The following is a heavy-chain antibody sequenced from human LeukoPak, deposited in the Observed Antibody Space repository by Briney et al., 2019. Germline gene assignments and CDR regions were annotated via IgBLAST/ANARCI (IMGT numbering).Heavy chain of an antibody. V-gene: IGHV3-30-3*01. J-gene: IGHJ6*02. CDR3: AGTPSSGRANYYYCGMDV. Sequence: PGGSLRLSCAASGFTFSSYAMHWVRQAPGKGLEWVAVISYDGSNKYYADSVKGRFTISRDNSKNTLYLQMNSLRAEDTAVYYCAGTPSSGRANYYYCGMDVWGQGTTVTVSS. CDR1: GFTFSSYA. D-gene: IGHD3-10*01. CDR2: ISYDGSNK.